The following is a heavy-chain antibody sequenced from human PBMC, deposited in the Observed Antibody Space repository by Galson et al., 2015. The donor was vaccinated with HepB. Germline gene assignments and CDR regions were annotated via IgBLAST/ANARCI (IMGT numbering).Heavy chain of an antibody. CDR3: ASGPEYSSGWYDSHY. CDR1: GVTVSSNY. Sequence: SLRLSCAASGVTVSSNYMSWVRQAPGKGLEWVSVIYSGGSTYYADSVKGIFTISRDNSKNTLYLQINSLRAEDTAVYYFASGPEYSSGWYDSHYCGQGTLVTVSS. V-gene: IGHV3-66*01. D-gene: IGHD6-19*01. CDR2: IYSGGST. J-gene: IGHJ4*02.